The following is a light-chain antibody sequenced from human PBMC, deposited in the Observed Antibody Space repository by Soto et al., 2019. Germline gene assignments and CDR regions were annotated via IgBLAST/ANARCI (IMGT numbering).Light chain of an antibody. CDR3: MQALQSWT. J-gene: IGKJ1*01. CDR2: LGS. Sequence: DIVMTQSPLSLPVTPGEPASISCRSSQSLLHSNGYNYLDWYLQKPGQSPQLLIYLGSNRASGVPHRFSGSGSGTAFTLKISRVEAEDVGVYYCMQALQSWTFGQGTKVEIK. V-gene: IGKV2-28*01. CDR1: QSLLHSNGYNY.